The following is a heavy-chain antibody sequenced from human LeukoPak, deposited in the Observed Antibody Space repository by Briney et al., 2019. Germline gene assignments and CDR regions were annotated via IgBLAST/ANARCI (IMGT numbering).Heavy chain of an antibody. J-gene: IGHJ4*02. CDR1: GFTFSSYA. D-gene: IGHD2-15*01. CDR3: AKLGGPRVVAATRFDY. V-gene: IGHV3-23*01. Sequence: GGSLRLSCAASGFTFSSYAMSWVRQAPGKGLEWASAISGSGGSTYYADSVKGRFTISRDNSKNTLYLQMNSLRAEDTAVYYCAKLGGPRVVAATRFDYWGQGTLVTVSS. CDR2: ISGSGGST.